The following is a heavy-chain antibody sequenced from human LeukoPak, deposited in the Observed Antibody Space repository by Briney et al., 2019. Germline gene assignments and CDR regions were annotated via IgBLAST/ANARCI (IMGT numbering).Heavy chain of an antibody. CDR3: ARNPSVTKDALDI. J-gene: IGHJ3*02. V-gene: IGHV4-31*03. Sequence: SETLSLTCTVSGGSISRGSYYWSWISQHPGKGLELIGYIYYRGKTYYNPSLKTRATISVNTSKTQFFLTLTSFTTTDPAVIYRARNPSVTKDALDIWGQGTMLTVSS. CDR1: GGSISRGSYY. D-gene: IGHD2-21*02. CDR2: IYYRGKT.